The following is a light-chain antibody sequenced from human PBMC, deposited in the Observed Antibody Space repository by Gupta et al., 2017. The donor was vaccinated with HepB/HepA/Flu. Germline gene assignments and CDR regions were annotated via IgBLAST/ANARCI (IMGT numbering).Light chain of an antibody. CDR3: CSYAGYSTLV. CDR2: EVI. J-gene: IGLJ3*02. V-gene: IGLV2-23*02. Sequence: QSALTQPASVSGSPGQSITISCTGTSSDIGNYNLVSWYQQHPGKAPKLMIYEVIKRPSGVSNRFSGSKSGNTASLTISGLQAEDEADYYCCSYAGYSTLVFGGGTKLTVL. CDR1: SSDIGNYNL.